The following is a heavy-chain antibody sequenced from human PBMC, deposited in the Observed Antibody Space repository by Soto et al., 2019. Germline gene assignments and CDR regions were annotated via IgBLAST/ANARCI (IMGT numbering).Heavy chain of an antibody. CDR2: ISYNGNNK. Sequence: QVQLVESGGGVVQPGRSLRLSCEASGFSISTYALHWVRQAPGKGPEWVAIISYNGNNKHYADSVKGRFTISRDNSKNTVDLQMNSLRVEDTAMYYCARRSFPYSGSPLEPWSDALDIWGQGTMVTVSS. J-gene: IGHJ3*02. V-gene: IGHV3-30*04. CDR3: ARRSFPYSGSPLEPWSDALDI. D-gene: IGHD1-26*01. CDR1: GFSISTYA.